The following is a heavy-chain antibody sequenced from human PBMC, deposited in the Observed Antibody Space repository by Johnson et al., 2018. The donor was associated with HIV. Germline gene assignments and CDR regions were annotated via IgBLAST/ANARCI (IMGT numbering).Heavy chain of an antibody. V-gene: IGHV3-23*04. J-gene: IGHJ3*02. D-gene: IGHD3-22*01. CDR2: ISGSGAST. Sequence: VQLVESGGGLVQPGGSLRLSCAASGFTFSSYAMSWVRQAPRKGLEWVSAISGSGASTYSADSVKGRFTISRDNSKNTLYLQMNSLRAEDTAVYYCAKDLSSCDLMGAFDIWGQGTMVTVSS. CDR3: AKDLSSCDLMGAFDI. CDR1: GFTFSSYA.